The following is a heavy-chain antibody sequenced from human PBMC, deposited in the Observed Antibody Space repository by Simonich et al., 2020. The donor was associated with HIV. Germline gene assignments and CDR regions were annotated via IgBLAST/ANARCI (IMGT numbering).Heavy chain of an antibody. CDR3: ASLPPGGLAVAGTL. J-gene: IGHJ4*02. D-gene: IGHD6-19*01. V-gene: IGHV3-23*01. CDR2: IRGSGGST. CDR1: GFTFSSYA. Sequence: EVQLLESGGGLVEPGGSLRLSCAASGFTFSSYAMSWVRQVPGDGREWGSTIRGSGGSTYDEDHAKGRFTISRDNSRNTLYLQMNSLRAEDTAVYYCASLPPGGLAVAGTLGGQGTLVTVSS.